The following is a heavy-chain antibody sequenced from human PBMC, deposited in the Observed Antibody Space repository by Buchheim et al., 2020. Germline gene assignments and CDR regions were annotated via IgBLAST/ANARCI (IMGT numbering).Heavy chain of an antibody. J-gene: IGHJ6*02. V-gene: IGHV3-23*01. Sequence: VQLLESGGGLVQPGGSLRLSCAASGFTFSSYAMSWVRQAPGKGLEWVSSINTGAGTYYADSVKGRFTVSRDNSKNTLSLQMNSLRAEDTALYYCAKGYCINGVCYTKYGLDVWGQGTT. CDR1: GFTFSSYA. D-gene: IGHD2-8*01. CDR3: AKGYCINGVCYTKYGLDV. CDR2: INTGAGT.